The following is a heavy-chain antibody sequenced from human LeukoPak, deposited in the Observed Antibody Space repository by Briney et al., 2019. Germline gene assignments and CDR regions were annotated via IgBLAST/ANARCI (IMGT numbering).Heavy chain of an antibody. CDR3: ARRDSLGYYFDY. D-gene: IGHD2-15*01. CDR2: IYYSGST. J-gene: IGHJ4*02. Sequence: SETLSLTCTVYGGSISSSSYSWGWIRQPRGKGLEWIGSIYYSGSTYYNPSLMSRVTISVDTSKNQFSLKLSSVTAADTAVYYCARRDSLGYYFDYWGQGTLVTVSS. V-gene: IGHV4-39*01. CDR1: GGSISSSSYS.